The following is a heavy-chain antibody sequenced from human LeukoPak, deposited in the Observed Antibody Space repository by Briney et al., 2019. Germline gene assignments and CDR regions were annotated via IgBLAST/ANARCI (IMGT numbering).Heavy chain of an antibody. J-gene: IGHJ4*02. CDR2: ISYDGSNK. CDR1: GFTFSSYA. D-gene: IGHD3-16*01. CDR3: AQGGRYFDY. Sequence: GGSLRLSCAASGFTFSSYAMHWVRQAPGKGLEWVAVISYDGSNKYYADSVKGRFTISRDNSKNTLYLQMNSLRAEDTAVYYCAQGGRYFDYWGQGTLVTVSS. V-gene: IGHV3-30*04.